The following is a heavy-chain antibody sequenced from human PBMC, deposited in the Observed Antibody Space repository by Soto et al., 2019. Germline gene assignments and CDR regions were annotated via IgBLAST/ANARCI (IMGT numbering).Heavy chain of an antibody. J-gene: IGHJ4*02. CDR3: ARDLYPLAYYFDY. Sequence: QVQLVQSGAEVKKPGASVKVXXXXSGYTFTNHGISWVRQAPGQGLEWLGWISGHNGNTKYAQRLQGRVTMTTDTSTSTAYMELRSLKSDDTAVYYCARDLYPLAYYFDYWGQGTLVTVSS. V-gene: IGHV1-18*01. CDR1: GYTFTNHG. CDR2: ISGHNGNT.